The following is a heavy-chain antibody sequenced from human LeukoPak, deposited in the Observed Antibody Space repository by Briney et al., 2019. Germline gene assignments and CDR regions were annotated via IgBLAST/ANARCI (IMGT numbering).Heavy chain of an antibody. J-gene: IGHJ4*02. CDR3: AGTTYDSLIDY. CDR2: ISSSSSTI. CDR1: GFTFSSYS. Sequence: GGSLRLSCAASGFTFSSYSMNWVRQAPGKGLEWVSYISSSSSTIYYADSVKGRFTISRDNAKNSLYLQMNSLRAEDTAVYYCAGTTYDSLIDYWGQGTLVTVSS. V-gene: IGHV3-48*04. D-gene: IGHD3-22*01.